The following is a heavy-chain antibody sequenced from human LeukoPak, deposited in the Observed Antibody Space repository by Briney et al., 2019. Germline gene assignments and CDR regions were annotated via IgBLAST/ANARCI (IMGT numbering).Heavy chain of an antibody. CDR1: GGSISSGGYY. CDR3: ARVDRVTMVRGVIAV. J-gene: IGHJ4*02. D-gene: IGHD3-10*01. V-gene: IGHV4-31*03. CDR2: IYYSGST. Sequence: SETLSLTCTVSGGSISSGGYYWSWIRQHPGKGLAWIGYIYYSGSTYYNPSLKSRVTISVDTSKNQFSLKLSSVTAADTAVYYCARVDRVTMVRGVIAVWGQGTLVTVSS.